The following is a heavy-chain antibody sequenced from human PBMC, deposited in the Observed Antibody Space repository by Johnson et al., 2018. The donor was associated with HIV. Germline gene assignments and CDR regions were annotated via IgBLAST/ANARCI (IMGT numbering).Heavy chain of an antibody. V-gene: IGHV3-66*02. CDR1: GFTVSSNY. CDR3: AKNLDPAGAFDI. D-gene: IGHD3-9*01. CDR2: IYSGGST. J-gene: IGHJ3*02. Sequence: VQLVESGGGLVQPGGSLRLSCAASGFTVSSNYMSWVRQAPGKGLEWVSVIYSGGSTYYADSVHGRFTISRDDSKNTLYLQMNSLRDEDTAVYYCAKNLDPAGAFDIWGQGTMVTVSS.